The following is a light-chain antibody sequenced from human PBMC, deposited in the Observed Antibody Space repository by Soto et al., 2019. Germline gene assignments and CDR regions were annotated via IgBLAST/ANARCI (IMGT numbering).Light chain of an antibody. Sequence: QSGLTQPRSVSGSPGQSVTISCTGTSSDVGGYNYVSWYHQHPGKAPKLMIYDVSKRPSGVPDRFSGSKSGNTASLTISGLQAADEADYYFCSYAGSYRDVFGSGTKLTVL. V-gene: IGLV2-11*01. J-gene: IGLJ1*01. CDR1: SSDVGGYNY. CDR3: CSYAGSYRDV. CDR2: DVS.